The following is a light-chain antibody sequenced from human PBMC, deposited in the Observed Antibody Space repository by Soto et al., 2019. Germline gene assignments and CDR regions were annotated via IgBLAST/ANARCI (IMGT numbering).Light chain of an antibody. V-gene: IGKV1-5*01. CDR1: QSIGRW. J-gene: IGKJ1*01. CDR2: DAS. CDR3: QQYNSYSGT. Sequence: DIQMTQSPPTLSASVGDRVTITCRASQSIGRWLAWYQQKPGTAPKLLIYDASTLKSGVPSRFSGSGSGTEITLTISSLQPDDFATYYCQQYNSYSGTFGQGTKVDI.